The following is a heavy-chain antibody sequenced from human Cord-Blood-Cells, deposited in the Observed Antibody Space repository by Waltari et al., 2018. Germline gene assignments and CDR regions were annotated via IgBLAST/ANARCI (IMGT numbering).Heavy chain of an antibody. D-gene: IGHD2-2*02. V-gene: IGHV3-53*02. CDR2: IYRVCST. CDR3: ARDPDYCSSTSCYTS. CDR1: GFTVSSNY. J-gene: IGHJ5*02. Sequence: EVQLVETGGGLIQPGGSLRLSCAASGFTVSSNYMSWVRQAPGKGLELLSVIYRVCSTYYADSVKGRFTISRDNSKNTLYLQMNSLRAEDTAVYYCARDPDYCSSTSCYTSWGQGTLVTVSS.